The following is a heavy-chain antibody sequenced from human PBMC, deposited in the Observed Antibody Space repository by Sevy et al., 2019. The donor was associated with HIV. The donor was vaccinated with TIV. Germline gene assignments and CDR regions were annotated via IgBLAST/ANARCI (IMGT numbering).Heavy chain of an antibody. Sequence: GGSLRLSCAASGFIFSTYTMTWVRQAPGKGLEWVSGISGSGGSTYYADSLKGRFTISRDNSKNMVYLQMNSLRAEDTAVYYCAKGDRTFYGLDVWGQGTTVTVSS. J-gene: IGHJ6*02. V-gene: IGHV3-23*01. CDR2: ISGSGGST. CDR3: AKGDRTFYGLDV. D-gene: IGHD2-15*01. CDR1: GFIFSTYT.